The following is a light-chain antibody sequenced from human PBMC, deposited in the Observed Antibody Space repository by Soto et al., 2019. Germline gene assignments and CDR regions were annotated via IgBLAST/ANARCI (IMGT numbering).Light chain of an antibody. CDR1: SSDVGGYNY. CDR3: SSYTSSDTPYV. CDR2: VVS. V-gene: IGLV2-14*01. Sequence: QSVLTQPASVSGSPGQSITISYTGTSSDVGGYNYVSWYQQHPDKAPKLMIYVVSNRPSGVSNRFSGSKSGNTASLTISGLQAEDEADYYCSSYTSSDTPYVFGTGTKVTVL. J-gene: IGLJ1*01.